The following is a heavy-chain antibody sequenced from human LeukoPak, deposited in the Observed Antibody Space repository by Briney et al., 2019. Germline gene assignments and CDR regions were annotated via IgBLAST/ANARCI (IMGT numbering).Heavy chain of an antibody. D-gene: IGHD2-2*02. CDR3: AKDHQGYCSSTSCYTFDY. CDR1: GFTFSSYG. Sequence: PGGSLRLSCAASGFTFSSYGMHWVRQAPGKGLEWVAVISYDGSNKYYADSVKGRFTISRDNSKNTLYLQMNSLRAEDTAVYYCAKDHQGYCSSTSCYTFDYWGQGTLVTVSS. V-gene: IGHV3-30*18. CDR2: ISYDGSNK. J-gene: IGHJ4*02.